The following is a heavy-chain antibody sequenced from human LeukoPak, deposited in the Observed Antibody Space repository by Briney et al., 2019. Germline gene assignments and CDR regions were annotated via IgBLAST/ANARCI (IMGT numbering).Heavy chain of an antibody. CDR3: AREVGGSAFGI. D-gene: IGHD3-16*01. J-gene: IGHJ3*02. CDR1: GFTFSSYA. V-gene: IGHV3-30-3*01. CDR2: ISYDGSNK. Sequence: GGSLRLSCAASGFTFSSYAMHWVRQAPGKGLEWVAVISYDGSNKYYADSVKGRFTISRDNSKNTLYLQMNSLRAEDTAVYYCAREVGGSAFGIWGQGTMVTVSS.